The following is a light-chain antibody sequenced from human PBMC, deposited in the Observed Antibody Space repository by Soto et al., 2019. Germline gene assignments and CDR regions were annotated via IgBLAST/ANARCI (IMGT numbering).Light chain of an antibody. CDR1: QSVSSNY. V-gene: IGKV3-20*01. Sequence: EIVLTQSKGTQSLSPGESATLSCRASQSVSSNYLAWYQQKLGQAPRLLIYGASSRAAGIPDRFSGSGSGTDSTLTISRLEPEDFAVYYCQQYGSSITFGGGSKVDIK. J-gene: IGKJ4*01. CDR2: GAS. CDR3: QQYGSSIT.